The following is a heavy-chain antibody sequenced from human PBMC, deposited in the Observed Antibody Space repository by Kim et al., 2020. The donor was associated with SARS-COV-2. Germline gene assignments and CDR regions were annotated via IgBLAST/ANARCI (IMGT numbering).Heavy chain of an antibody. CDR1: GGSISSSSYY. D-gene: IGHD2-15*01. CDR2: IYYSGST. J-gene: IGHJ6*02. V-gene: IGHV4-39*01. Sequence: SETLSLTCTVSGGSISSSSYYWGWIRQPPGKGLEWIGSIYYSGSTYYNPSLKSRVTISVDTSKNQFSLKLSSVTAADTAVYYCARLNIGYGMDVWGQGTTVTVSS. CDR3: ARLNIGYGMDV.